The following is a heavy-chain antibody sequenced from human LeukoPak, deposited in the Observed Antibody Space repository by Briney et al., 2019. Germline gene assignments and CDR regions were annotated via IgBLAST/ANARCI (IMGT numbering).Heavy chain of an antibody. CDR2: IYPGDSDT. V-gene: IGHV5-51*01. CDR1: YW. D-gene: IGHD2-2*03. CDR3: ARLDDYYDY. J-gene: IGHJ4*02. Sequence: YWSWIRQPPGKGLEWMGIIYPGDSDTRYSPSFQGQVTISADKSISTAYLQWSSLKASDTAMYYCARLDDYYDYWGQGTLVTVSS.